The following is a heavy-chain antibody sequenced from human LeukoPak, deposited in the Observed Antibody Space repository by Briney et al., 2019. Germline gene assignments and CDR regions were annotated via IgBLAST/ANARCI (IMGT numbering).Heavy chain of an antibody. V-gene: IGHV4-34*01. J-gene: IGHJ2*01. Sequence: PSETLSLTCAVYGSSFSTDYWSWIRQPPGQGLEWIGEINHSGRTNYNPSLKSRVTISVDTSKIQFALKLSSVTAADTAVYYCARTGELVGYFDLWGRGTLVTVSS. D-gene: IGHD1-26*01. CDR1: GSSFSTDY. CDR2: INHSGRT. CDR3: ARTGELVGYFDL.